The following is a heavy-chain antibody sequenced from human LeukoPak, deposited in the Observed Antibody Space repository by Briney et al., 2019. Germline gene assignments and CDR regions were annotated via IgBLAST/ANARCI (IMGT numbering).Heavy chain of an antibody. CDR2: ISYDGSIK. Sequence: GGSLRLSCAASGFTFSSYAMHWVRQAPGKGLEWVAVISYDGSIKYYADSVKGRFTISRDNSKNTLYLQMNSLRAEDTAVYYCARDPGYYYGSGRNWFDPWGQGTLVTVSS. CDR3: ARDPGYYYGSGRNWFDP. V-gene: IGHV3-30*04. D-gene: IGHD3-10*01. J-gene: IGHJ5*02. CDR1: GFTFSSYA.